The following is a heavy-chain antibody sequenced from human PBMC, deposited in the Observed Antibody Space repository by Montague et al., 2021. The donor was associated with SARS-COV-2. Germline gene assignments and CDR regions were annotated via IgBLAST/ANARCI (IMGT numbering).Heavy chain of an antibody. CDR3: ASGKYYDFWSGYYSHGYVSGRDV. CDR2: IHTSGST. Sequence: SETLSLTCTVSGGSISSYYWSWIRQSAGKGLEWIGRIHTSGSTDYNPSLNSRVTMSVDTSKNQFSLKLSSVTAADTAVYYCASGKYYDFWSGYYSHGYVSGRDVWGQGTTVTVSS. J-gene: IGHJ6*02. CDR1: GGSISSYY. D-gene: IGHD3-3*01. V-gene: IGHV4-4*07.